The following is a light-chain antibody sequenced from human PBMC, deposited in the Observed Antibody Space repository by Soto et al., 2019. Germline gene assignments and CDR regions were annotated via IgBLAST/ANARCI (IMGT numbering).Light chain of an antibody. CDR2: EDN. J-gene: IGLJ2*01. Sequence: NFMLTQPHSVSESPGKTVAISCTRSSGSIASNCVQWYQQRPGSAPTTVIYEDNQRPSGVPDRFSGSIDSSSNSASLTISGLKTEDEADYYCQSYDSSNPVVFGGGTKLTVL. CDR1: SGSIASNC. CDR3: QSYDSSNPVV. V-gene: IGLV6-57*04.